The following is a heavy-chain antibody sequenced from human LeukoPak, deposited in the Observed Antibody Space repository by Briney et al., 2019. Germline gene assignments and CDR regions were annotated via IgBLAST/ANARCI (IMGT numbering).Heavy chain of an antibody. CDR3: ARDGFGHSSSWYYFDY. CDR2: ISGSGGST. J-gene: IGHJ4*02. CDR1: GFTFSSYA. D-gene: IGHD6-13*01. Sequence: PGGSLRLSCAASGFTFSSYAMSWVRQAPGKGLEWVSAISGSGGSTYYADSVKGRFTISRDNSKNTLYLQMNSLRAEDTAVYYCARDGFGHSSSWYYFDYWGQGTLVTVSS. V-gene: IGHV3-23*01.